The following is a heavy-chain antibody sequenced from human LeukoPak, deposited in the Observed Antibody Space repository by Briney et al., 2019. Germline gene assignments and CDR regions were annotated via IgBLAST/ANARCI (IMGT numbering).Heavy chain of an antibody. Sequence: SVKVSCKASGGTFISYAISWVRRAPGQGLEWMGRIIPIFGTANYAQKFQGRVTITTDESTSTAYMELSSLRSEDTAVYYCALKITYYYDSSGYYSEYYFDYWGQGTLVTVSS. D-gene: IGHD3-22*01. V-gene: IGHV1-69*05. J-gene: IGHJ4*02. CDR2: IIPIFGTA. CDR3: ALKITYYYDSSGYYSEYYFDY. CDR1: GGTFISYA.